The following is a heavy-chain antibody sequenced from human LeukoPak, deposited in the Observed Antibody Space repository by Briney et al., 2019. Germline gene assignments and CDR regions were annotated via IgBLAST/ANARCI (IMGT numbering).Heavy chain of an antibody. Sequence: SETLSLTCTVSGGSISSYYWSWIRQPPGKGLEWIGYIYYSGSTNYNPSLKSRVTISVDTSKNQFSLKLSSATAADTAVYYCARVSSSWYGWFDPWGQGTLVTVSS. V-gene: IGHV4-59*01. CDR1: GGSISSYY. CDR2: IYYSGST. J-gene: IGHJ5*02. CDR3: ARVSSSWYGWFDP. D-gene: IGHD6-13*01.